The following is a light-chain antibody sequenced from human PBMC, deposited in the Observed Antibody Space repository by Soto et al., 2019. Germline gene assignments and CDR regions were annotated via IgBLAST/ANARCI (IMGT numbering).Light chain of an antibody. V-gene: IGKV1-5*01. CDR2: DVS. Sequence: IQGTHSPSTLSASVGDRITITCRASQGISDWLAWYQQRPGKAPKLLIYDVSTLNSGVPSRFSGSGSGTEFTLTISSLQPDDFATYYCQQYGRYPLSCGGGTK. J-gene: IGKJ4*01. CDR3: QQYGRYPLS. CDR1: QGISDW.